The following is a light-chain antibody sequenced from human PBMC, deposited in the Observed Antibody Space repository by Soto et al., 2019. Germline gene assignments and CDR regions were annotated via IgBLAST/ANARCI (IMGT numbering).Light chain of an antibody. V-gene: IGKV2-24*01. CDR3: IQSATFSLT. Sequence: DIVMTQTPLVSPVTLGQPASISCRSSQSLVNSDGNTFLSWLQQRPGQPPRLLIYKISNRFSGVPGRFRGSGAGTDFNLKINRVGAEDVGIYYCIQSATFSLTFGGGTKVEIK. J-gene: IGKJ4*01. CDR2: KIS. CDR1: QSLVNSDGNTF.